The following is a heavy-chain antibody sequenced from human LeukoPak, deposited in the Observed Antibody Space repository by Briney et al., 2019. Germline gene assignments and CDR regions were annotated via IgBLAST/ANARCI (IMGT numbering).Heavy chain of an antibody. CDR1: GFTFYNYG. Sequence: PGGSLRLSCAASGFTFYNYGISWVRQAPGKGLEWLTGINGSGGRTYYADSVRGRFIVSRDNSQNTVNLEIHSLRAEDTAVYYCAKEHCSSTSCYVDYWGQGTLVTVSS. D-gene: IGHD2-2*01. CDR3: AKEHCSSTSCYVDY. CDR2: INGSGGRT. V-gene: IGHV3-23*01. J-gene: IGHJ4*02.